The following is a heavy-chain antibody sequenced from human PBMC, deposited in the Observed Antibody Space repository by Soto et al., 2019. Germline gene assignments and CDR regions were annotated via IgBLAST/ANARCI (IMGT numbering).Heavy chain of an antibody. D-gene: IGHD6-19*01. Sequence: PGESLKISCKGSGYSFTIYWISWVRQMPGKGLEWMGRIDPSDSYTNYSPSFQGHVTISADKSISTAYLQWSSLKASDTAMYYCAKGGYSSGWPDYWGQGTLVTSPQ. CDR3: AKGGYSSGWPDY. CDR2: IDPSDSYT. J-gene: IGHJ4*02. V-gene: IGHV5-10-1*01. CDR1: GYSFTIYW.